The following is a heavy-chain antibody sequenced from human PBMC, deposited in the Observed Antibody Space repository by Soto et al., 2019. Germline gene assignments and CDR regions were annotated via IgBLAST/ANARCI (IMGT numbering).Heavy chain of an antibody. CDR3: ARAPGAKSSKPSWFDP. CDR1: GGSFSGYY. J-gene: IGHJ5*02. CDR2: INHSGST. Sequence: QVQLQQWGAGLLKPSETLSLTCAVYGGSFSGYYWSWIRQPPGKGLEWIGEINHSGSTNYNPSLKSRVTISVDTPTNQFSLKLSSVTAADTAVYYCARAPGAKSSKPSWFDPWGQGTLVTVSS. V-gene: IGHV4-34*01. D-gene: IGHD6-6*01.